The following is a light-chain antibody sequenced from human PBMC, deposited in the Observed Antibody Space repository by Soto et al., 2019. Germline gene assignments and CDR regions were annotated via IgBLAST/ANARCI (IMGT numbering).Light chain of an antibody. CDR3: QQANSFPLT. Sequence: DIQMTQSPSSVSASVGDRVTITCRASQGISSRLAWYQQKPGKAPNLLIYTASSLQSGVPSRFSGSGSETDFTLTISSLQPEDFATYYCQQANSFPLTFGGGTKVEIK. CDR1: QGISSR. CDR2: TAS. J-gene: IGKJ4*01. V-gene: IGKV1-12*01.